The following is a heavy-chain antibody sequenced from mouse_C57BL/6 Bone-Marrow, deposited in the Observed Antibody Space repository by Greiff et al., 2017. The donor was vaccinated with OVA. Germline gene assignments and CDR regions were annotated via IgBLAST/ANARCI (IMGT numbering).Heavy chain of an antibody. D-gene: IGHD4-1*01. V-gene: IGHV1-82*01. Sequence: VQLKESGPELVKPGASVKISCKASGYAFSSSWMNWVKQRPGKGLEWIGRIYPGDGDTNYNGKFKGKATLTAYKSSSTAYMQLSSLTSEDSAVYCCAREDWDERGFDYWGPSATLTVSS. J-gene: IGHJ2*01. CDR3: AREDWDERGFDY. CDR1: GYAFSSSW. CDR2: IYPGDGDT.